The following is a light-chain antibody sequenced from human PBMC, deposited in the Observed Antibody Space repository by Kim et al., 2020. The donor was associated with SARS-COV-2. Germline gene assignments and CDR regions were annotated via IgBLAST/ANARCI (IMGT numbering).Light chain of an antibody. CDR1: QSVFDRSNNKNY. CDR3: QQYYGIPLT. Sequence: DIVMTQSPDSLAVSLGERATINCKSSQSVFDRSNNKNYLAWYQQKPGQPPKLLIYWASTRESGVPDRFSGSGSGTDFTLTISSLQAEDLAFYYCQQYYGIPLTFGGGTKVDIK. CDR2: WAS. J-gene: IGKJ4*01. V-gene: IGKV4-1*01.